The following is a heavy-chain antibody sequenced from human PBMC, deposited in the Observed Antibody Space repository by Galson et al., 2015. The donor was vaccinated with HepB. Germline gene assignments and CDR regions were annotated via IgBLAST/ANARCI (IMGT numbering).Heavy chain of an antibody. CDR3: ATERSTSGSYYFDN. D-gene: IGHD1-26*01. CDR2: FYSGGST. Sequence: SLRLSCAAPGFTVRTNSMSWVRQAPGKGLEWVSVFYSGGSTYYADAVKGRFTISRVDSKNTLYLHMISLRPEDTAVYYCATERSTSGSYYFDNWGQGTLVTVSS. J-gene: IGHJ4*02. V-gene: IGHV3-66*02. CDR1: GFTVRTNS.